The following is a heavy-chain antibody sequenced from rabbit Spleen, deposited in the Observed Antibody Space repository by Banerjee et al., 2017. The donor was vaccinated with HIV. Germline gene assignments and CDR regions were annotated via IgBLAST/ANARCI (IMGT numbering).Heavy chain of an antibody. D-gene: IGHD2-1*01. V-gene: IGHV1S7*01. CDR2: IDPVFGIT. Sequence: QLVESRGGLVQPGGSLKLSCTASGFSLSSYYMNWVRQAPGKGLEWIGYIDPVFGITYYANWVNGRFSISRENAQNTVFLQMTSLTAADTATYFCVRDQAGDADYGPYYLNLWGPGTLVTVS. CDR3: VRDQAGDADYGPYYLNL. J-gene: IGHJ4*01. CDR1: GFSLSSYY.